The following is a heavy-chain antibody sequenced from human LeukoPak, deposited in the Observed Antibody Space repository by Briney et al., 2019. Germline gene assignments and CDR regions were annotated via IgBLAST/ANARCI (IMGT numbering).Heavy chain of an antibody. CDR2: INPNSGGT. J-gene: IGHJ4*02. Sequence: GASVKVSCKASGYTFTGYYMHWVRQAPGQGLEWMGRINPNSGGTNYAQKLQGRVTMTRDTSISTAYMELSRLRSDDTAVYYCAYRYCSSTSCYLDYWGQGTLVTVSS. CDR1: GYTFTGYY. V-gene: IGHV1-2*06. D-gene: IGHD2-2*01. CDR3: AYRYCSSTSCYLDY.